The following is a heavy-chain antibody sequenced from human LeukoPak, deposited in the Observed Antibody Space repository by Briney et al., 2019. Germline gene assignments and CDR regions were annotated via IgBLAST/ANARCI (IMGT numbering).Heavy chain of an antibody. V-gene: IGHV4-59*01. Sequence: PSETLSLTCNVSGGSIRSYYWSWIRQPPGKGLEWIGYIYYGVSTNYNPSLKSRVTISVDTSKNQFSLKLSSVTAADTAVYYCARGPSVIAVAGTFFDYWGQGTLVTVSS. J-gene: IGHJ4*02. CDR1: GGSIRSYY. CDR3: ARGPSVIAVAGTFFDY. CDR2: IYYGVST. D-gene: IGHD6-19*01.